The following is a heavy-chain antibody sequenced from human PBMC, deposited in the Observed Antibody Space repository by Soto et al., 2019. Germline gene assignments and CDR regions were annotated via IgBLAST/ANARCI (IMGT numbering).Heavy chain of an antibody. CDR2: VYSSGTT. CDR3: ARDIGSYAYGEGY. V-gene: IGHV4-4*07. CDR1: GESINSYC. D-gene: IGHD3-10*01. J-gene: IGHJ4*02. Sequence: ETLSLTCRVSGESINSYCWSWIRQPAGKGLEWIGRVYSSGTTDYNPPLNSRATLSVETSKNQFSLKLSSVTAADTAVYYCARDIGSYAYGEGYWGEGIQVTVSS.